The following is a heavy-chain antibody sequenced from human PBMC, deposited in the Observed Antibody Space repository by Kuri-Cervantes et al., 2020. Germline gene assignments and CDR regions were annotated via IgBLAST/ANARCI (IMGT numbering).Heavy chain of an antibody. D-gene: IGHD6-13*01. V-gene: IGHV3-48*02. J-gene: IGHJ4*02. CDR3: ARENIAAAGTGGGPV. Sequence: GESLKISCAASGFTFSSYSMNWVRQAPGKGLEWVSYISSSSSTIYYADSVKGRFTISRDNAKNSLYLQMNSLRDEDTAVYYCARENIAAAGTGGGPVWGQGTLVTVSS. CDR1: GFTFSSYS. CDR2: ISSSSSTI.